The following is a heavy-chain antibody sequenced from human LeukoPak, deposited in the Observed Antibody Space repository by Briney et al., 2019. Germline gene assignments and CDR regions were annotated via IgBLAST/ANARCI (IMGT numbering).Heavy chain of an antibody. V-gene: IGHV3-33*06. CDR2: IWYDGSNK. CDR3: AKKNYDYVWGSYHPDNDAFDI. CDR1: GFTFSSYG. D-gene: IGHD3-16*02. J-gene: IGHJ3*02. Sequence: GGSLRLSCAASGFTFSSYGMHWVRQAPGKGLEWVAVIWYDGSNKYYADSVKGRFTISRDNSKNTLYLQMNSLRAEDTAVYYCAKKNYDYVWGSYHPDNDAFDIWGRGTMVTVSS.